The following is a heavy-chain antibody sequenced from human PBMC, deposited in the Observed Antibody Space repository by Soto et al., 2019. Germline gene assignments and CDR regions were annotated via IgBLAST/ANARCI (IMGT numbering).Heavy chain of an antibody. J-gene: IGHJ6*02. CDR2: IYNSGSR. Sequence: PSETLSLTCNVSGGSITRGGYYWTCIRQHPWKGLELIGYIYNSGSRYYNPSLKSRLTISMDTSNNQFSLRMTSVTAADTAIYYCARESRRYTSSVGFYNGMDVWGHGTTVTVSS. CDR1: GGSITRGGYY. V-gene: IGHV4-31*03. CDR3: ARESRRYTSSVGFYNGMDV. D-gene: IGHD6-6*01.